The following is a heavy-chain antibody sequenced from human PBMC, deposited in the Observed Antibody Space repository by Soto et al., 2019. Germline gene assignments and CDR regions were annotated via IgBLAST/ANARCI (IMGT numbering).Heavy chain of an antibody. D-gene: IGHD6-13*01. J-gene: IGHJ4*02. V-gene: IGHV3-23*01. CDR2: ISGRGGRT. CDR1: GFTFSSYA. CDR3: SKIAAAGTVDY. Sequence: GGSLRLSCAASGFTFSSYAMSWVRQAPGKGLEWVSAISGRGGRTYYADSVKGRFTISRDNSKNTLYLQMNSLRAEDTAVYYCSKIAAAGTVDYWGQGTLVTVSS.